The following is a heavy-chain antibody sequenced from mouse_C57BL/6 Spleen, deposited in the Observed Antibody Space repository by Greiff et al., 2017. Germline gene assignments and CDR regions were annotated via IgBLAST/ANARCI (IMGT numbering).Heavy chain of an antibody. CDR2: ILPGSGST. CDR3: ARSDVHWYFDV. V-gene: IGHV1-9*01. J-gene: IGHJ1*03. Sequence: LVESGAELMKPGASVKLSCKATGYTFTGYWIEWVKQRPGHGLEWIGEILPGSGSTNHNEKFKGKATFTADTSSNTAYMQLSSLTTEDSAIYYCARSDVHWYFDVWGTGTTVTVSS. CDR1: GYTFTGYW.